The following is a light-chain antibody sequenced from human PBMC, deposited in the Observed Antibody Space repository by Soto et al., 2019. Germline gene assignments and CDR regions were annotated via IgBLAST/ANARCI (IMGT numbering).Light chain of an antibody. CDR1: SSDVGGYNF. J-gene: IGLJ2*01. CDR3: SSYTSSVTLV. V-gene: IGLV2-14*01. Sequence: QSVLTQPASVSGSPGQSITISCTGTSSDVGGYNFVSWYQQHPGKAPKLMIYEVSNRPSGVSYRFSGSKSGNTASLTISGLQPEDEADYYCSSYTSSVTLVFGGGTKVTVL. CDR2: EVS.